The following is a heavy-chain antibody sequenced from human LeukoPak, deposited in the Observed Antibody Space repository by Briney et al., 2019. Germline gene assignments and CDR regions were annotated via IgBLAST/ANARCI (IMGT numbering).Heavy chain of an antibody. Sequence: GGSLRLSCAAAGFTFSSYGMHWGRQAPGKGLEWVTFIRFDGSNKYYADSVKGRFTISRDNSKNTLYLQMNSLRAEDTAVYYCAREYYDILTGYYIDYWGQGTLVTVSS. CDR2: IRFDGSNK. J-gene: IGHJ4*02. CDR1: GFTFSSYG. D-gene: IGHD3-9*01. CDR3: AREYYDILTGYYIDY. V-gene: IGHV3-30*02.